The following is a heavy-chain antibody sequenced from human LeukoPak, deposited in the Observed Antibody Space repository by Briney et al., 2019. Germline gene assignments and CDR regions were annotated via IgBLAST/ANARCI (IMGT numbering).Heavy chain of an antibody. D-gene: IGHD6-13*01. Sequence: PGGSLRLSCAASGFTFSSYWMSWVRQAPGKGLEWVANIKQDGSEKYYVDSVKGRFTISRDNAKNSLYLQMNSLRAEDTALYHCARTESSSWYKDAFDIWGQGTMVTVSS. CDR1: GFTFSSYW. V-gene: IGHV3-7*03. J-gene: IGHJ3*02. CDR3: ARTESSSWYKDAFDI. CDR2: IKQDGSEK.